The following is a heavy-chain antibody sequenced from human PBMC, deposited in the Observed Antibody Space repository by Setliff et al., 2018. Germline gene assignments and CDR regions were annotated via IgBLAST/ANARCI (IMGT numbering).Heavy chain of an antibody. J-gene: IGHJ3*02. D-gene: IGHD1-26*01. CDR3: AREVVGAPSTFDI. CDR2: IHGEGINT. Sequence: GGSLRLSCAASGFTFSTYVMTWVRQAPGKGLEWVSSIHGEGINTYYADSVKGRFTISRDNARDSLFLQMSSLRAEDTAVYYCAREVVGAPSTFDIWGQGTMVTVSS. CDR1: GFTFSTYV. V-gene: IGHV3-21*01.